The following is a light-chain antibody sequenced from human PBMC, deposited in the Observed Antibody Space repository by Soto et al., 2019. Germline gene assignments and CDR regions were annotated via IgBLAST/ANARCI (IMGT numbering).Light chain of an antibody. CDR2: AAS. J-gene: IGKJ5*01. CDR1: QSISTY. CDR3: QQSYSTPPIT. Sequence: DIQMTPSPSSLSASVRDRVTITCLASQSISTYLHWYQQKPGKAPNLLIYAASSLQRGVPPRFSGSGSGTDFTLTIRSLQPEDFATYYCQQSYSTPPITFGQGKQREIK. V-gene: IGKV1-39*01.